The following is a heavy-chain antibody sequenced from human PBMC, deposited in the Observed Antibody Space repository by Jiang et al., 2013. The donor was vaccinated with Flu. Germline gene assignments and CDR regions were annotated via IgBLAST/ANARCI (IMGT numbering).Heavy chain of an antibody. Sequence: GPGLVKPSETLSLTCTVSGGSISSSSYYWGWIRQPPGKGLEWIGSIYYSGSTYYNPSLKSRVTISVDTSKNQFSLKLSSVTAADTAVYYCARSSIAARLIYFDYWGQGTLVTVSS. D-gene: IGHD6-6*01. CDR2: IYYSGST. J-gene: IGHJ4*02. CDR3: ARSSIAARLIYFDY. V-gene: IGHV4-39*01. CDR1: GGSISSSSYY.